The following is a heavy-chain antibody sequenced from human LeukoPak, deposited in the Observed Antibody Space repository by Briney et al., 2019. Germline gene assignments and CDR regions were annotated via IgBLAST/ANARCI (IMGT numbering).Heavy chain of an antibody. D-gene: IGHD3-22*01. Sequence: SETLSLTCTVSGYSISSGYLWGWIRQPPGKGLEWFGSIDGGGSSYYNPSVRSRVTISVDTSKNQFPLKLSSVTAADTAVYYCARDVRHYYDSSDDAFDIWGQGTMVTVSS. CDR3: ARDVRHYYDSSDDAFDI. CDR2: IDGGGSS. V-gene: IGHV4-38-2*02. CDR1: GYSISSGYL. J-gene: IGHJ3*02.